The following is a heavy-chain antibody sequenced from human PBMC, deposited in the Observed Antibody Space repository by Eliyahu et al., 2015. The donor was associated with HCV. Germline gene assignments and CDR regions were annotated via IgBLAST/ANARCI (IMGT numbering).Heavy chain of an antibody. D-gene: IGHD3-10*01. V-gene: IGHV3-21*01. CDR3: AGGHISGRFNMDV. Sequence: EVHLVESGGGLVKPGGSLXLSXXASGFXFSSCNMNXVRQAPGKGLEWVSHISSDSTYIYYGDSVKGRFTISRDNAKKSVYLQMNSLRAEDTAVYYCAGGHISGRFNMDVWGQGTTVTVSS. CDR2: ISSDSTYI. CDR1: GFXFSSCN. J-gene: IGHJ6*02.